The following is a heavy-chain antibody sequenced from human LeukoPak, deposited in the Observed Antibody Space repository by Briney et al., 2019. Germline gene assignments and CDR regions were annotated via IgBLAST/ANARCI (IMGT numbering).Heavy chain of an antibody. CDR3: ARVSGLTGYYLTFDY. CDR2: ISYDGSNK. D-gene: IGHD3-9*01. CDR1: GFTFSSYA. V-gene: IGHV3-30-3*01. Sequence: GGSLRLSCAASGFTFSSYAMHWVRQAPGKGLEWVAVISYDGSNKYYADSVKGRFTISRDNSKNTLYLQTNSLRAEDTAVYYCARVSGLTGYYLTFDYWGQGTLVTVSS. J-gene: IGHJ4*02.